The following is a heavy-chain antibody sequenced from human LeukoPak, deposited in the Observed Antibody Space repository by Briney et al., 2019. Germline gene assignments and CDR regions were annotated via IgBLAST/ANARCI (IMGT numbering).Heavy chain of an antibody. CDR2: IYHSGST. Sequence: SETLSLTCAVSGGSISSSNWWSWVRQPPGKGLEWIGEIYHSGSTNYNPSLKSRVTISVDKSKNQFSLKLSSVTAADTAVYYCARESNLYYGSGSSDYWGQGTLVTVSS. CDR1: GGSISSSNW. J-gene: IGHJ4*02. V-gene: IGHV4-4*02. CDR3: ARESNLYYGSGSSDY. D-gene: IGHD3-10*01.